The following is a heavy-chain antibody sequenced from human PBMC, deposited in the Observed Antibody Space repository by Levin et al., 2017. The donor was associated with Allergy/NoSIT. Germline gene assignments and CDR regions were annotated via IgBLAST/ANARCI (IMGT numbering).Heavy chain of an antibody. D-gene: IGHD2-2*01. CDR2: INHSGST. V-gene: IGHV4-34*01. CDR3: ARVRGGYCSSTSLQLCYGMDV. Sequence: SETLSLTCAVYGGSFSGYYWSWIRQPPGKGLEWIGEINHSGSTNYNPSLKSRVTISVDTSKNQFSLKLSSVTAADTAVYYCARVRGGYCSSTSLQLCYGMDVWGQGTTVTVSS. CDR1: GGSFSGYY. J-gene: IGHJ6*02.